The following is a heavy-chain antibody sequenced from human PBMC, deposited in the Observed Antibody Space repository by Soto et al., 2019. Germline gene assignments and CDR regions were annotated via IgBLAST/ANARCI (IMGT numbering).Heavy chain of an antibody. J-gene: IGHJ4*02. CDR2: IIPIFGTA. D-gene: IGHD3-22*01. CDR1: GGTFSSYA. V-gene: IGHV1-69*13. Sequence: ASVKVSCKASGGTFSSYAISWVRQAPGQGLEWMGGIIPIFGTADYAQKFQGRVTITADESTSRAYMELSSLRSEVTAVYYCARVPQPYYYDSMGYWGQGTLVTVSS. CDR3: ARVPQPYYYDSMGY.